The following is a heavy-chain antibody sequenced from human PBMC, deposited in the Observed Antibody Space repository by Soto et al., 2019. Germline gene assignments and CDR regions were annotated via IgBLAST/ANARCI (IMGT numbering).Heavy chain of an antibody. V-gene: IGHV1-69*12. CDR1: GGTFSSHA. J-gene: IGHJ6*02. Sequence: QVQLVQSGAEVKKPGSSVKVSCKASGGTFSSHAISWVRQAPGQGLEWMGGLIPIFGTANYAQKFQGRVTSTADAPTTTASLGLSSLRCGDSAVYYDGSPDAFKGYYNGMDVWGQGATVTVSS. D-gene: IGHD2-2*01. CDR3: GSPDAFKGYYNGMDV. CDR2: LIPIFGTA.